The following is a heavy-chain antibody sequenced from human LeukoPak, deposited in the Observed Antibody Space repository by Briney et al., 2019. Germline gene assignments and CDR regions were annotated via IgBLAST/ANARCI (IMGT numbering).Heavy chain of an antibody. V-gene: IGHV4-34*01. CDR3: ARGLIIRKNWNLDY. D-gene: IGHD1-1*01. Sequence: SETLSLTCAVYGGSFSGYYWSWIRQPPGRGLEWIGEINHSGSTNYNPSLKSRVTISVDTSKNQFSLKLSSVTAADTAVYYCARGLIIRKNWNLDYWGQGTLVTVSS. CDR2: INHSGST. CDR1: GGSFSGYY. J-gene: IGHJ4*02.